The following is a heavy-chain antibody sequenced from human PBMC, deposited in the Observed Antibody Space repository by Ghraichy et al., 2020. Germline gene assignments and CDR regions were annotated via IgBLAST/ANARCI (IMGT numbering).Heavy chain of an antibody. CDR2: ISGSGGST. D-gene: IGHD3-3*01. CDR3: AKEATYYDFWSGYYTPEYYFDY. V-gene: IGHV3-23*01. Sequence: GGSLRLSCAASGFTFSSYAMSWVRQAPGKGLEWVSAISGSGGSTYYADSVKGRFTISRDNSKNTLYLQMNSLRAEDTAVYYCAKEATYYDFWSGYYTPEYYFDYWGPGTLVTVSS. CDR1: GFTFSSYA. J-gene: IGHJ4*02.